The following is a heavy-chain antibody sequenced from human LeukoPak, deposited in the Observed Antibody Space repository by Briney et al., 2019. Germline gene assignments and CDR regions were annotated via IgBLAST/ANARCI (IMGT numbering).Heavy chain of an antibody. D-gene: IGHD4-11*01. V-gene: IGHV4-34*01. J-gene: IGHJ6*03. CDR3: ARGRTTVVTYYYYYYYMYV. CDR2: MNHSGST. Sequence: SETLSLTCAVYGGSFSGYYGSWIRQPPGKGLEWIGEMNHSGSTNYNPSLKSRVTISVDTSKNQFSLKLSSVTAADTAVYYCARGRTTVVTYYYYYYYMYVRGKGTTVTVSS. CDR1: GGSFSGYY.